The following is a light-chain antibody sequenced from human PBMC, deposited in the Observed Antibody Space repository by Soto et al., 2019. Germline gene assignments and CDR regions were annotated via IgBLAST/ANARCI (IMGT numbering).Light chain of an antibody. V-gene: IGLV2-14*01. J-gene: IGLJ2*01. CDR3: WSYATGGTPV. CDR1: STFVGGYDY. Sequence: QSALSQPASVSGSPGQSITMTCTGASTFVGGYDYGAWYQQHTGEAPKLLIYEVTHRPSGVPERFSCSKSCSTASLTLSGFRAEDEADYYCWSYATGGTPVFGGGTKLTVL. CDR2: EVT.